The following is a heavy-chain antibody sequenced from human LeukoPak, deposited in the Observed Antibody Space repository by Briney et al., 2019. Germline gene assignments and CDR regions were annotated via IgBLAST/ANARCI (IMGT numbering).Heavy chain of an antibody. CDR3: ARDGSSGDFDF. D-gene: IGHD2-21*01. V-gene: IGHV4-4*07. CDR2: VYTSGSP. J-gene: IGHJ4*02. Sequence: SETLSLTCAVYGGSFSGYYWGWIRQPAGKGLEWIGRVYTSGSPNYNSSLESRVTMSIDTSKNQFSLKLSSVTAADTAVYYCARDGSSGDFDFWGQGTLVTVSS. CDR1: GGSFSGYY.